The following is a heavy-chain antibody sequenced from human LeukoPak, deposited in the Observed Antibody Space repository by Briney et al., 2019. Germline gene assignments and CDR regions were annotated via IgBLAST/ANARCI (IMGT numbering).Heavy chain of an antibody. J-gene: IGHJ4*02. CDR3: AKVEYDDSSSWYDYFDY. V-gene: IGHV1-18*01. CDR2: ISGYNGNT. CDR1: GYTFTSYG. Sequence: ASVKVSCKASGYTFTSYGISWVRQAPGQGLEWMGWISGYNGNTNYAQNLQGRVTMTTDTSTSTVYMELRSLRSDDTAVYYCAKVEYDDSSSWYDYFDYWGQGTLVTVSS. D-gene: IGHD6-13*01.